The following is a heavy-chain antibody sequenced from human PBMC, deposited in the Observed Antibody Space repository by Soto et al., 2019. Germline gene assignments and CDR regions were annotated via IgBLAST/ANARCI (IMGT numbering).Heavy chain of an antibody. CDR3: AGDPDXXXXXXHASSYP. V-gene: IGHV1-69*08. CDR1: GGTFSTYT. CDR2: IIPIIGII. J-gene: IGHJ5*02. D-gene: IGHD3-16*01. Sequence: QVQLVQSGAEVKKPGSSVKVSCKASGGTFSTYTITWVRQAPGQGLEWMGRIIPIIGIINYAQKFQGRVTISADKFTGTAYMELTGLRSDDTAVYYCAGDPDXXXXXXHASSYPWGQGTLVTVSS.